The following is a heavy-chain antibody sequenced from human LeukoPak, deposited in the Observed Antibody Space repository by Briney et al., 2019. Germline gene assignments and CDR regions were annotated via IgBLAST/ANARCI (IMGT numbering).Heavy chain of an antibody. V-gene: IGHV3-33*01. CDR2: IWYDGSNK. CDR1: GFTFSSYG. J-gene: IGHJ5*02. CDR3: ARVSIVVVPGSNWFDP. Sequence: GGSLRLSCAASGFTFSSYGMHWVRQAPGKGLEWVAVIWYDGSNKYYADSVKGRFTTSRDNSKNTLYLQMNSLRAEDTAIYYCARVSIVVVPGSNWFDPWGQGTLVTVSS. D-gene: IGHD2-2*01.